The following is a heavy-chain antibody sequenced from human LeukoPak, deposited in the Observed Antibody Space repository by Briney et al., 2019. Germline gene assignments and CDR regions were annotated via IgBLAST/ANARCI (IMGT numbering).Heavy chain of an antibody. J-gene: IGHJ6*03. D-gene: IGHD3-3*01. V-gene: IGHV3-30*01. CDR1: GFTFSRHS. CDR2: ISYDGSNK. CDR3: ARYADVAGRFLEGLPAYYYYYMDV. Sequence: GRSLRLSCAASGFTFSRHSMHWVRQAPGKGLEWVAVISYDGSNKYYADSVKGRFTISRDSSRNTVYLQVNSLRSEDTAVYYCARYADVAGRFLEGLPAYYYYYMDVWGKGTTVTASS.